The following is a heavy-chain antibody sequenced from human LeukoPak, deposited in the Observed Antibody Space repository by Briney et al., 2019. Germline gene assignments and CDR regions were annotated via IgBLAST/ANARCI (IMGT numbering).Heavy chain of an antibody. CDR1: GYRFTTFW. CDR2: IYPGDSDT. J-gene: IGHJ4*02. Sequence: GESLKISCKGSGYRFTTFWIAWVRQMPGKGLEWMGIIYPGDSDTRYSPSFQGQVTISADKSITTAYLQWSSLKASDTAMYYCARFDYYDSSDYNYRRYFDYWGQGTLVTVSS. CDR3: ARFDYYDSSDYNYRRYFDY. D-gene: IGHD3-22*01. V-gene: IGHV5-51*01.